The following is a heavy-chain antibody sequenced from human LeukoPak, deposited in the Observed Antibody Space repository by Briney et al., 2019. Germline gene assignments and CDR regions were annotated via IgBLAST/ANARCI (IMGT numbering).Heavy chain of an antibody. Sequence: SSETLSLTCTVSGGSISSYYWSWIRQPPGKGLEWIGYIYYSGSTNYNPSLKSRVTISVDTSKNQLSLKLSSVTAADTAVYYCARDPPYCSGGSCYSDAFDIWGQGTMVTVPS. D-gene: IGHD2-15*01. CDR2: IYYSGST. CDR3: ARDPPYCSGGSCYSDAFDI. J-gene: IGHJ3*02. V-gene: IGHV4-59*01. CDR1: GGSISSYY.